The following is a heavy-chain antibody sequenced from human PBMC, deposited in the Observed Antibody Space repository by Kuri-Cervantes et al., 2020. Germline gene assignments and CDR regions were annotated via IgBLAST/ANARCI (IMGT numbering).Heavy chain of an antibody. D-gene: IGHD4-17*01. CDR1: GYTFTSYY. CDR2: INPIGGST. Sequence: ASVKVSCKASGYTFTSYYMHWVRQAPGQGLEWMGIINPIGGSTSYAQKFQGRVTMTRDTSTSTVYMELSSLRSEDTAVYYCARTLTYNDYAYYYYMDVWGKGTTVTVSS. J-gene: IGHJ6*03. V-gene: IGHV1-46*01. CDR3: ARTLTYNDYAYYYYMDV.